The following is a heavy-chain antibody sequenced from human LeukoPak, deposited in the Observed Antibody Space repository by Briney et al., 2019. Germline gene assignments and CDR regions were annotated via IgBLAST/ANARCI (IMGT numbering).Heavy chain of an antibody. Sequence: PSETLSLTCTVSGGSISSSSYYWGWIRQPPGKGLEWIGSIYYSGSTYYNPSLKSRVTISVDTSKNQFSLKLSSLTAADTAVYYCARRGSSGRDYWGQGTLVTVSS. D-gene: IGHD6-19*01. J-gene: IGHJ4*02. CDR1: GGSISSSSYY. CDR3: ARRGSSGRDY. V-gene: IGHV4-39*01. CDR2: IYYSGST.